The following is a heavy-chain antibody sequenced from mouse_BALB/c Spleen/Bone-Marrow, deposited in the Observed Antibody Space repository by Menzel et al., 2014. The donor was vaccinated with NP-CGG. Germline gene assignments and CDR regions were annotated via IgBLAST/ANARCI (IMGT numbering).Heavy chain of an antibody. D-gene: IGHD2-4*01. J-gene: IGHJ2*01. CDR2: ISYSGST. Sequence: VQLQQSGPSLVKPSQTLSLTCSVTGDSITSGYWNWIRKFPGNKLEHMGYISYSGSTYYNPSLKSRISITRDTSKNQYYLQLNSVTIEDTATYYCARYKGYYDHDGDYFDYWGQGTTLTVSS. CDR3: ARYKGYYDHDGDYFDY. V-gene: IGHV3-8*02. CDR1: GDSITSGY.